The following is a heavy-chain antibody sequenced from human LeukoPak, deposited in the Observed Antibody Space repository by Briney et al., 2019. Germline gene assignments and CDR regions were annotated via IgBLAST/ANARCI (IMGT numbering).Heavy chain of an antibody. Sequence: SETLSLTCTVSGGSISSYYWSWIRQPPGKGLEWIGYIYYSGSTNYNPSLKSRVTISVDTSKNQFSLKLSSVTAADTAVYHCAKRSDYDSSGYPFDYWGQGTLVTVSS. CDR3: AKRSDYDSSGYPFDY. CDR2: IYYSGST. D-gene: IGHD3-22*01. V-gene: IGHV4-59*12. J-gene: IGHJ4*02. CDR1: GGSISSYY.